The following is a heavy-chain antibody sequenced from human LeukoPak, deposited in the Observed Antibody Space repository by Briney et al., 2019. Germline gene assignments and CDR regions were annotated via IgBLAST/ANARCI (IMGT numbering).Heavy chain of an antibody. V-gene: IGHV3-48*02. CDR3: AREGGYYDILTGFYYYYGMDV. CDR2: ISSSSSTI. D-gene: IGHD3-9*01. Sequence: PGGSLRLSCAASGFTFSNAWMSWVRQAPGKGLEWVSYISSSSSTIYYADSVKGRFTISRDNAKNSLYLQMNSLRDEDTAVYYCAREGGYYDILTGFYYYYGMDVWGQGTTVTVSS. CDR1: GFTFSNAW. J-gene: IGHJ6*02.